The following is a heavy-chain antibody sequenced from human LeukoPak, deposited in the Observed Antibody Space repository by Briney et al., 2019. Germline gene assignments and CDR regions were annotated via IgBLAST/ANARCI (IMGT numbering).Heavy chain of an antibody. V-gene: IGHV3-7*04. Sequence: GGSLRLSCAGPGITFSRYWMHWVRQAPGKGLEWVANIKRDGSERNYVNSVKDRVTISRDNTKNSLYLQMNSLRAEDTAVYYCGGGDHADYWGQGTLVTVSS. CDR3: GGGDHADY. J-gene: IGHJ4*02. CDR1: GITFSRYW. CDR2: IKRDGSER. D-gene: IGHD1-14*01.